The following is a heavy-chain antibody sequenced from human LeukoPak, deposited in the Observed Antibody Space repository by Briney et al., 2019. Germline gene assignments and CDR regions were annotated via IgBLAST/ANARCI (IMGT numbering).Heavy chain of an antibody. D-gene: IGHD3-22*01. CDR1: GGSMSDYY. CDR2: IYYTGST. CDR3: ARDYTMTHASDI. J-gene: IGHJ3*02. V-gene: IGHV4-59*01. Sequence: TPWETLSLXCTVSGGSMSDYYWSWIRQPPGKGLEWIGYIYYTGSTNYNPSLKGRDTISIDTSKNQFSLKLSSVTAADTALYYCARDYTMTHASDIWGQGTLVTVSS.